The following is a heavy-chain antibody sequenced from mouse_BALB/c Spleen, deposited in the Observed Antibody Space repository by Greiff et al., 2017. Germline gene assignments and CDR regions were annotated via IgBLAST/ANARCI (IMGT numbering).Heavy chain of an antibody. J-gene: IGHJ1*01. CDR2: INPSNGGT. D-gene: IGHD2-1*01. CDR3: TRGDYGNHWYFDV. Sequence: VQGVESGAELVKPGASVKLSCKASGYTFTSYYMYWVKQRPGQGLEWIGEINPSNGGTNFNEKFKSKATLTVDKSSSTAYMQLSSLTSEDSAVYYCTRGDYGNHWYFDVWGAGTTVTVSS. CDR1: GYTFTSYY. V-gene: IGHV1S81*02.